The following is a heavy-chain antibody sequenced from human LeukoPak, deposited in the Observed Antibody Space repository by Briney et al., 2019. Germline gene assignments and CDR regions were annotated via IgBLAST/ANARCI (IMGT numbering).Heavy chain of an antibody. V-gene: IGHV3-48*01. CDR2: ISSSSSTI. CDR1: GFTFSSYS. Sequence: GGSLRLSCAASGFTFSSYSMNWVRQAPGKGLEWVSYISSSSSTIYYADSVKGRFTISRDNAKNSLYLQMNSLRAEDAAVYYCARGIRITMIVVAASLDAFDIWGQGTMVTASS. CDR3: ARGIRITMIVVAASLDAFDI. D-gene: IGHD3-22*01. J-gene: IGHJ3*02.